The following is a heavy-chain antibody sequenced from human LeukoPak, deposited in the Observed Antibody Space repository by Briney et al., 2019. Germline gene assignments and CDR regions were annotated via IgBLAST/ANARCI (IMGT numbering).Heavy chain of an antibody. Sequence: PSETLSLTCTVSGGSISSYYWSWIRQPPGKGLEWIGYIYYSGSTNYNPSLKSRVTISVDTSKNQFSLKLSSVTAADTAVYYCARVYRVFGSDAFDIWGQGTMVTVSS. CDR2: IYYSGST. V-gene: IGHV4-59*01. D-gene: IGHD3-10*02. CDR1: GGSISSYY. CDR3: ARVYRVFGSDAFDI. J-gene: IGHJ3*02.